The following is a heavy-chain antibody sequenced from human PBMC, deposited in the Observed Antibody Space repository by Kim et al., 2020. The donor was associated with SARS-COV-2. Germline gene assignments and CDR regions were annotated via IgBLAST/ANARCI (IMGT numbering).Heavy chain of an antibody. V-gene: IGHV3-23*01. Sequence: GGSLRLSCAASGFTFSSYAMSWVRQAPGRGLEWVSAISGSGGSTYYADSVKGRFTISRDNSKNTLYLQMNSLRAEDTAVYYCAKDRDSSSSPPLYYYGMDVWGQGTTVTVSS. CDR1: GFTFSSYA. CDR3: AKDRDSSSSPPLYYYGMDV. D-gene: IGHD6-6*01. J-gene: IGHJ6*02. CDR2: ISGSGGST.